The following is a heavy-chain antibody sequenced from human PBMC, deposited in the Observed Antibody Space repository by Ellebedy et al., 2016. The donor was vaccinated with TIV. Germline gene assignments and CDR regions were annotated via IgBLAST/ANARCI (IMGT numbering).Heavy chain of an antibody. CDR1: GFTVSSSS. Sequence: GESLKISCAASGFTVSSSSLNWVRQAPGEGLEWVSIIYTDGRVKYADSVKGQFTISRDSSKNTLYLQMNNLKAEDTAVYYCARDYTAYSNGVWGQGTLVTVSS. CDR2: IYTDGRV. CDR3: ARDYTAYSNGV. D-gene: IGHD5-18*01. J-gene: IGHJ4*02. V-gene: IGHV3-53*01.